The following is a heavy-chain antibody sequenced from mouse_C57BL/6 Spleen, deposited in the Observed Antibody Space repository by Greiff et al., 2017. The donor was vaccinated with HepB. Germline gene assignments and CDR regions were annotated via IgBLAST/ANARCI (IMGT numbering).Heavy chain of an antibody. Sequence: EVKLVESGPGLAKPSQTLSLTCSVTGYSITSDYWNWIRKFPGNKLEYMGYISYSGSTYYNPSLKSRISITRDTSKNQYYLQLNSVTTEDTATYYWARRHYYGSSYDYAMDYWGQGTSVTVSS. CDR3: ARRHYYGSSYDYAMDY. V-gene: IGHV3-8*01. CDR1: GYSITSDY. J-gene: IGHJ4*01. D-gene: IGHD1-1*01. CDR2: ISYSGST.